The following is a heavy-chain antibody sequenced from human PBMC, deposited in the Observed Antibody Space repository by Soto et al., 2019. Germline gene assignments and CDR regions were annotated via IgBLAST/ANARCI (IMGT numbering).Heavy chain of an antibody. CDR3: ARGRGVIIRYYFDY. CDR1: GGSISSYY. CDR2: IYYSGST. Sequence: SETLSLTCTVSGGSISSYYWSWIRQPPGKGLEWIGYIYYSGSTNYNPSLKSRVTISVDTSKNQFSLKLSSVTAADTAVYYCARGRGVIIRYYFDYWGQGTLVTVSS. J-gene: IGHJ4*02. D-gene: IGHD3-10*01. V-gene: IGHV4-59*08.